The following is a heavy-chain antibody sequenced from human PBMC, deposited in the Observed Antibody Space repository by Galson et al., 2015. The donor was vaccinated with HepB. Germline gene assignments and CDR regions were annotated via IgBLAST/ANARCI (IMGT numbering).Heavy chain of an antibody. CDR1: GYSFTSYW. Sequence: SGAEVKKPGESLRISCKGSGYSFTSYWISWVRQMPGKGLEWMGRIDPSDSYTNYSPSFQGHVTISADMSISTAYLQWSSLKASDTAMYYCATLSWATNYYYYGMDVWGQGTTVTVSS. CDR3: ATLSWATNYYYYGMDV. D-gene: IGHD5-12*01. J-gene: IGHJ6*02. V-gene: IGHV5-10-1*01. CDR2: IDPSDSYT.